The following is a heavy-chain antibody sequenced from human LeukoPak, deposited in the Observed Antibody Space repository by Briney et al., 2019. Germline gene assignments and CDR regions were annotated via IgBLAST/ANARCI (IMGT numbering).Heavy chain of an antibody. V-gene: IGHV4-31*03. CDR1: GGSISSGGYY. D-gene: IGHD2-2*01. CDR3: ASVLVLGAAAYFDY. CDR2: IYYSGST. Sequence: TSETLSLTCTVSGGSISSGGYYWSWIRQHPGKGLEWIGYIYYSGSTYYNPSLKSRVTISVDTSKNQFSLKLSSVTAADTAVYYCASVLVLGAAAYFDYWAQGTLVTVSS. J-gene: IGHJ4*02.